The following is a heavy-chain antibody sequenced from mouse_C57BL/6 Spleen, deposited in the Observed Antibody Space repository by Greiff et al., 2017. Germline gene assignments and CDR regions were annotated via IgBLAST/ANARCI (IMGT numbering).Heavy chain of an antibody. J-gene: IGHJ3*01. V-gene: IGHV1-76*01. CDR2: IYPGSGNT. CDR3: ARPSYDYSFAY. D-gene: IGHD2-4*01. Sequence: QVQLKESGAELVRPGASVKLSCKASGYTFTDYYINWVKQRPGQGLEWIARIYPGSGNTYYNEKFKGKATLTAEKSSSTAYMQLSSLTSEDSAVYFCARPSYDYSFAYWGQGTLVTVSA. CDR1: GYTFTDYY.